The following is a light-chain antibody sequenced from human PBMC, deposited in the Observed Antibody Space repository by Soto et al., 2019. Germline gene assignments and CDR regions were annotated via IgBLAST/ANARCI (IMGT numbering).Light chain of an antibody. CDR3: QQHGTSPIT. J-gene: IGKJ5*01. V-gene: IGKV3-20*01. Sequence: VWRKAVAVVSLSTRERTTHSCRPSQTVIRSYLAWHQQKPGQTPRLLVYGASSRATGIPDRFSGSGSGTDFTLTISSLEPEDFAVYYCQQHGTSPITFGQGTRLDIK. CDR2: GAS. CDR1: QTVIRSY.